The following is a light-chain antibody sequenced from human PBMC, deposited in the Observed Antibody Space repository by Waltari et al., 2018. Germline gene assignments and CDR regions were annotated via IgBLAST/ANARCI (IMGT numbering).Light chain of an antibody. Sequence: QSVLTQPPSASGSPGQRVTISCSGSTSNIGSNTVNWYQQIPGTAPKLLIYTNSQRPSGVPDRFSGSKSGTSGFLAISGLQSGDEADYYCAAWDDGLNGWVFGGRTRVSVL. CDR1: TSNIGSNT. J-gene: IGLJ3*02. V-gene: IGLV1-44*01. CDR3: AAWDDGLNGWV. CDR2: TNS.